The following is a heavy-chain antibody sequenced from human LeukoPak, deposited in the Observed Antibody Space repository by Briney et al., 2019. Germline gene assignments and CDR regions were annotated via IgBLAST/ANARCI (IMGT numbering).Heavy chain of an antibody. D-gene: IGHD3-9*01. CDR3: TRDDYDILTGYLVVDY. CDR1: GFTFSSYG. Sequence: PGRSLRLSCAASGFTFSSYGMHWVRQAPGKGLEWVAVISYDGSNKYYADSVKGRFTISRDNSKNTLYLQMNSLKTEDTAVYYCTRDDYDILTGYLVVDYWGQGTLVTVSS. V-gene: IGHV3-30*03. J-gene: IGHJ4*02. CDR2: ISYDGSNK.